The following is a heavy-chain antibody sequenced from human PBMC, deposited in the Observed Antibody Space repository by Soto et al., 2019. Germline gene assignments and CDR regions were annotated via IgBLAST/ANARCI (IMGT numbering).Heavy chain of an antibody. CDR1: GFTFSSYG. CDR3: AREFAGGNIVFCFDY. Sequence: GGSLRLSCAASGFTFSSYGMHWVRQAPCKGLEWVAVIWYDGSNKYYADSVKGRFTISRDNSKNTLYLQMNSLRAEDTAVYYCAREFAGGNIVFCFDYWGQGTLVTVSS. D-gene: IGHD2-15*01. V-gene: IGHV3-33*01. CDR2: IWYDGSNK. J-gene: IGHJ4*02.